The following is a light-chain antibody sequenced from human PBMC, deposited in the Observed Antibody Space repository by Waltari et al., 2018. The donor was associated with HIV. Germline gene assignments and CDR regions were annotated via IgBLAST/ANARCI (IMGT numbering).Light chain of an antibody. CDR3: QSYDDSLDGWV. CDR2: DNM. V-gene: IGLV1-40*01. CDR1: SSNIGAGHN. J-gene: IGLJ3*02. Sequence: QSVLSQPPSVSGAPGQRVTISCTGSSSNIGAGHNVQWFQQVPGTAPKRLIYDNMYRPSGVPDRFSGSKSGTSASLAITGLQAEDESDYYCQSYDDSLDGWVFGGGTKLTVL.